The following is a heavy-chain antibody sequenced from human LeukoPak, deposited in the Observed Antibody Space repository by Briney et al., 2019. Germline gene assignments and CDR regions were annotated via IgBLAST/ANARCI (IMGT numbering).Heavy chain of an antibody. V-gene: IGHV3-69-1*01. D-gene: IGHD2-2*01. CDR2: ISSGNHR. CDR1: GFTFSSYA. J-gene: IGHJ4*02. CDR3: AREDCSSVRCYGASDS. Sequence: PGGSLRLSCVASGFTFSSYAKVWVRQAPGKGLEWVSSISSGNHRYYADSVKGRFTISRDNAKNSLYLQMSSLRGEDTAVYYCAREDCSSVRCYGASDSWGQGTLVTVSS.